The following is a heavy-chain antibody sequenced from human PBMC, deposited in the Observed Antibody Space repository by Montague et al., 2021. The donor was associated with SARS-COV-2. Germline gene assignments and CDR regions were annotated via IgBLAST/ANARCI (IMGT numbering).Heavy chain of an antibody. J-gene: IGHJ3*02. CDR2: SYYSGTT. D-gene: IGHD3-10*01. Sequence: SETLSLTCTVSGDSFNSPKYYCAWISQPPGKGLEWIGSSYYSGTTYDNPSLRSQVTMSVDTSKTQFSLKMNSVTAADTAVYYCARGSYGSGSYHAFDIWSQGTVVAVSS. CDR1: GDSFNSPKYY. CDR3: ARGSYGSGSYHAFDI. V-gene: IGHV4-39*01.